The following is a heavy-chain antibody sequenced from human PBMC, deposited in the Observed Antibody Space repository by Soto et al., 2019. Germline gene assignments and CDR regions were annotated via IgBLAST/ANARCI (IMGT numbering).Heavy chain of an antibody. CDR2: IKQDGSEK. Sequence: EVQLVESGGGLVQPGGSLRLSCAASGFTFSSYWMSWVRQAPGKGLEWVANIKQDGSEKYYVDSVKGRFTISRDNAKNSLYLQINSLRAEDTAVYYCARGYSSGWYSGRYYFDYWGQGTLVTVSS. CDR1: GFTFSSYW. CDR3: ARGYSSGWYSGRYYFDY. V-gene: IGHV3-7*04. J-gene: IGHJ4*02. D-gene: IGHD6-19*01.